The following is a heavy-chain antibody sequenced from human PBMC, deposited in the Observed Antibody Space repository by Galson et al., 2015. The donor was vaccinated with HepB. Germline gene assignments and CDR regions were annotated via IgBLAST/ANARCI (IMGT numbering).Heavy chain of an antibody. V-gene: IGHV3-23*01. CDR1: GFTFSSYA. CDR2: ISGSGGST. J-gene: IGHJ1*01. D-gene: IGHD3-22*01. Sequence: SLRLSCAASGFTFSSYAMSWVRQAPGKGLEWVSAISGSGGSTYYADSVKGRFTISRDNSKNTLYLQMNSLRAEDTAVYYCAKSSSYYGSSGYRVDAEYFQHWGQGTLVTVSS. CDR3: AKSSSYYGSSGYRVDAEYFQH.